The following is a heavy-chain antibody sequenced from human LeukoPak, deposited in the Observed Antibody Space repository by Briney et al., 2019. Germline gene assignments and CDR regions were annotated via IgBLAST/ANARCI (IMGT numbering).Heavy chain of an antibody. D-gene: IGHD6-19*01. CDR2: ISFDGTNQ. J-gene: IGHJ4*02. V-gene: IGHV3-30-3*01. CDR1: GFTLGSYA. CDR3: ARGTHWVKDDSSGWFEDY. Sequence: GGSLRLSCEASGFTLGSYAVHWVRRAPGKGLEWVSVISFDGTNQYYAASVKGRFTISRDNSKNTLYLQMNSLRPEDTAVYYCARGTHWVKDDSSGWFEDYWGQGTLVTVSS.